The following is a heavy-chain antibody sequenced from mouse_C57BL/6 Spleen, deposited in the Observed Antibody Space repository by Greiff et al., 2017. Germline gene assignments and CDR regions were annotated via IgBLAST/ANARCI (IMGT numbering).Heavy chain of an antibody. CDR3: ARGYDGSSLFAY. J-gene: IGHJ3*01. V-gene: IGHV1-59*01. D-gene: IGHD1-1*01. CDR2: IDPSDSYT. CDR1: GYTFTSYW. Sequence: QVQLQQPGAELVRPGTSVKLSCKASGYTFTSYWMHWVKQRPGQGLEWIGVIDPSDSYTNYNQKFKGKATLTVDTSSSTAYMQLSSLTSEDSAVYYCARGYDGSSLFAYWGQGTLVTVSA.